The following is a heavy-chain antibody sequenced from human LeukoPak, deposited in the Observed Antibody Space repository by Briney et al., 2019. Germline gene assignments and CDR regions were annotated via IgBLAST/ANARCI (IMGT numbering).Heavy chain of an antibody. CDR2: IYSGGRT. CDR1: GFTVSSNY. J-gene: IGHJ6*03. CDR3: ASGSGSYRTPYYYMDV. D-gene: IGHD3-10*01. V-gene: IGHV3-53*01. Sequence: GGSLRLSCAASGFTVSSNYMSWVRQAPGKGLEWVSIIYSGGRTNYADSVKGRFTISRDNSKNTLYLQMNSLRAEDTAVYYCASGSGSYRTPYYYMDVWGNGTTVTVSS.